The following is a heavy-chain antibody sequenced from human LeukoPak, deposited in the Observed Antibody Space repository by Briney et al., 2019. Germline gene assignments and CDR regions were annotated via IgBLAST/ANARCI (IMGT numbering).Heavy chain of an antibody. Sequence: GGSLRLSCAASGFTFSTYWMHWVRQAPGKGLVWVSRIKNDGSGTTYADSLKGRFTISRDNAKNTLYLQMNSVRAEDRAVYYCARGLTAFGAVAGDYWGQGTLVTVSS. D-gene: IGHD3-16*01. J-gene: IGHJ4*02. CDR3: ARGLTAFGAVAGDY. CDR1: GFTFSTYW. CDR2: IKNDGSGT. V-gene: IGHV3-74*01.